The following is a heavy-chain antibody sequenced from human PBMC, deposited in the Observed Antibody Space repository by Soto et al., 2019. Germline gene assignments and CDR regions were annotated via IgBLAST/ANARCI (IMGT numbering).Heavy chain of an antibody. CDR3: ARDEYSGSYPGPVDD. CDR1: GFTFSDYY. J-gene: IGHJ4*02. V-gene: IGHV3-11*01. Sequence: GGSLRLSCAASGFTFSDYYMSWIRQAPGKGMERVSYISSSGSNIYYADSVKGRFTISRDNAKNSQYLQMNNLRAEDTDVYYFARDEYSGSYPGPVDDWGQGTMVTVSS. D-gene: IGHD1-26*01. CDR2: ISSSGSNI.